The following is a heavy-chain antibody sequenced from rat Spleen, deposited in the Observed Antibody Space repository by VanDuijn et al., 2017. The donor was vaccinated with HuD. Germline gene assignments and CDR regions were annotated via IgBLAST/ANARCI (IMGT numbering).Heavy chain of an antibody. V-gene: IGHV2-47*01. CDR1: GLSLTSYS. CDR3: ARSAFGYNLNWFAY. D-gene: IGHD1-9*01. Sequence: QVQLKESGPGLVQPSQTLSLTCTVSGLSLTSYSVTWIRQPPGKGLEWVGAMWSGGTTDYNSALKSRLSITRDTSKSQVLLKVNNLQTEDTAMYFCARSAFGYNLNWFAYWGQGTLVTVSS. J-gene: IGHJ3*01. CDR2: MWSGGTT.